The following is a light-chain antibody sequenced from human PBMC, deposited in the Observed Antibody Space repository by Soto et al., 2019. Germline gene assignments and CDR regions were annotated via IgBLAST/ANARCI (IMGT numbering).Light chain of an antibody. V-gene: IGLV2-23*03. CDR2: EGS. J-gene: IGLJ2*01. CDR3: CSYAGSRSFVV. CDR1: SSDVGSYNL. Sequence: QSALTQPASVSGSPGQSITISCTGTSSDVGSYNLVSWYQQHPGKAPKLIIYEGSKRPSGVSNRFSGSKSGNTASLTISGFQAEDEADYYCCSYAGSRSFVVFGGGTKLTVL.